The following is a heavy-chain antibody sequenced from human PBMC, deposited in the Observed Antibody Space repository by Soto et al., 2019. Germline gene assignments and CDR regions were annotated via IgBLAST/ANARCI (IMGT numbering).Heavy chain of an antibody. CDR2: IRSKAYGGTT. V-gene: IGHV3-49*04. D-gene: IGHD3-10*01. CDR1: GFTFGDCA. J-gene: IGHJ6*02. CDR3: TRYNELLSYYYYGMDF. Sequence: GGSLRLSCTASGFTFGDCAMSWVRQAPGKGLEWVGFIRSKAYGGTTEYAASVKGRFTSSRDDAKSIADLQMNSLKTEGTAVYYCTRYNELLSYYYYGMDFWGQWTSGSVSS.